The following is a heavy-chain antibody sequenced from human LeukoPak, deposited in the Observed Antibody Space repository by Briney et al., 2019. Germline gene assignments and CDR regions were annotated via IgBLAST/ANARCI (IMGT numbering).Heavy chain of an antibody. V-gene: IGHV1-2*02. CDR3: AILCTSCDFGQDY. J-gene: IGHJ4*02. CDR2: INPNSGGT. CDR1: GYTFTGYY. Sequence: ASVKVSCKASGYTFTGYYMHWVRQAPGQGLEWMGWINPNSGGTNYAQKFQGRVTMTRDTSISTAYMEVSRLRSDDTAVYYCAILCTSCDFGQDYRGQGSLVSVSS. D-gene: IGHD2-2*01.